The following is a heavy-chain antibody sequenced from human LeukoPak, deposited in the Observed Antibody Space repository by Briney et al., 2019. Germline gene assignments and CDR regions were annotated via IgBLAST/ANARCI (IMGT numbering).Heavy chain of an antibody. J-gene: IGHJ4*02. CDR3: AKDQEGVVVVAAFDY. D-gene: IGHD2-15*01. Sequence: GGSLRLSCAASGFTFSSYAMSWVRQAPGKGLEWVSAISGSGGSTYYADSVKGRFTISRDSSKNTLYLQMNSLRAEDTAVYYCAKDQEGVVVVAAFDYWGQGTLVTVSS. CDR1: GFTFSSYA. V-gene: IGHV3-23*01. CDR2: ISGSGGST.